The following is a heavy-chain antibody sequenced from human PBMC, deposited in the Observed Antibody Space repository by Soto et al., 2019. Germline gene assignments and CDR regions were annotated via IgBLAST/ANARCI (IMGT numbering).Heavy chain of an antibody. CDR1: GGSTSGYY. D-gene: IGHD1-1*01. CDR2: FFHGINT. Sequence: SETLSLPCTVSGGSTSGYYWSWVRQSPGEGPEWIAYFFHGINTNYNPSLKSRVTISVDTSKNQFSLKLASVTAADSAVYYCARGGIGPSSIPGVLDSWGQGTLVTVSS. V-gene: IGHV4-59*01. J-gene: IGHJ4*02. CDR3: ARGGIGPSSIPGVLDS.